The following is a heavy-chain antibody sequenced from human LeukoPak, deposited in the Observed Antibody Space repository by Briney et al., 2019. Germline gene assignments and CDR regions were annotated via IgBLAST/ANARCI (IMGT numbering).Heavy chain of an antibody. CDR3: AKDTGRPTDAITMEDNAFDI. CDR1: GFTFSSYG. D-gene: IGHD3-3*01. V-gene: IGHV3-9*01. CDR2: ISWSSGII. Sequence: GRSLRLSCAASGFTFSSYGVHWVRQAPGKGLEWVSGISWSSGIIGYADSVKGRFTISRDNAKNSLYLQMDSLRAEDTALYYCAKDTGRPTDAITMEDNAFDIWGQGTMVTVSS. J-gene: IGHJ3*02.